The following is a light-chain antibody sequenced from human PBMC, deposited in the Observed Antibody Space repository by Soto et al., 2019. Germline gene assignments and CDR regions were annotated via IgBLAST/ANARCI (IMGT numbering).Light chain of an antibody. J-gene: IGKJ5*01. CDR2: DAS. V-gene: IGKV1-12*01. CDR3: QQLFDSPIT. Sequence: DIQMTQSPSSVSASVGDSVFITCRASQDISSWVAWYQHKPGKAPKLLIYDASSLESGVPSRFSGTVSGTEFSLTITSLQPEDFATYYCQQLFDSPITFGQGTRLEIK. CDR1: QDISSW.